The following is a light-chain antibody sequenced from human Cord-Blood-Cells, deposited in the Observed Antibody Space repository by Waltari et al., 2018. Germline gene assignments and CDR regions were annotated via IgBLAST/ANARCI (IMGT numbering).Light chain of an antibody. CDR1: NMGSKS. J-gene: IGLJ3*02. Sequence: SYVLTQPPSVSVAPGKPARITCGGNNMGSKSVHRYQQKPGQAPVRVIYSDSDRPSGIPERFSGSNYGNTGTLTISRVEAGDEADYYCQVWDSSSDHWVFGGGTKLTVL. CDR2: SDS. V-gene: IGLV3-21*04. CDR3: QVWDSSSDHWV.